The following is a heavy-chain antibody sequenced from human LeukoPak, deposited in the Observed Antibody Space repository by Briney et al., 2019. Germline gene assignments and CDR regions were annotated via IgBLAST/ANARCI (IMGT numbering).Heavy chain of an antibody. J-gene: IGHJ4*02. CDR3: AKGGQLADY. D-gene: IGHD6-13*01. Sequence: PGGSLRLSCAASGFTFSSYWMSWVRQAPGKGLEWVANINQDGSEENYVDSVKGRFTISRDNGKNSLYLQMSSLRAEDTAVYYCAKGGQLADYWGQGTLVTVSS. V-gene: IGHV3-7*03. CDR1: GFTFSSYW. CDR2: INQDGSEE.